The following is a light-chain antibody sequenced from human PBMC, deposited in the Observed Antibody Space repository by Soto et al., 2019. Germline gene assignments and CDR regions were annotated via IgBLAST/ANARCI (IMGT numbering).Light chain of an antibody. CDR3: LQYDNSPLYT. CDR1: QSVSSSS. Sequence: EIVLTQSPGTLSLSPGERATLSCRASQSVSSSSLAWYQQKPGQAPRLLIYGASRRATGIPDRFSGSGSGTDLSLTISRLQTEDFAVYYCLQYDNSPLYTFGQGTKLEIK. J-gene: IGKJ2*01. CDR2: GAS. V-gene: IGKV3-20*01.